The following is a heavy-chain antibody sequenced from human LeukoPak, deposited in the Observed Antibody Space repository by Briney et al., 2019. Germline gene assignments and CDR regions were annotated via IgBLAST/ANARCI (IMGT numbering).Heavy chain of an antibody. CDR1: GGSLRSSTYY. CDR2: IHYDGST. Sequence: SETLSLTRTVSGGSLRSSTYYWAWTRQPPRKGLEWLGSIHYDGSTFDNPSLKSRVTMSVDTSRNHFSLKMTSVTAADTAVYYCARDNRSLLDSWGQGILVTVSS. V-gene: IGHV4-39*07. D-gene: IGHD2/OR15-2a*01. CDR3: ARDNRSLLDS. J-gene: IGHJ4*02.